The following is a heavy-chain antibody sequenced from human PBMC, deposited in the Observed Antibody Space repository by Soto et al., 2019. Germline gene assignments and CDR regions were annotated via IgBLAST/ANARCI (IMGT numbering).Heavy chain of an antibody. J-gene: IGHJ4*02. Sequence: SETLSLTCTVSGGSISSGGYYWSWIRQHPGKGLEWIGYIYYSGSTYYNPSLKSRVTISVDTSKNQFSLKLSSVTAADTAVYYCARWPLALDYYDGSGYRLDYWGQGTLVTVSS. CDR1: GGSISSGGYY. CDR2: IYYSGST. CDR3: ARWPLALDYYDGSGYRLDY. V-gene: IGHV4-31*03. D-gene: IGHD3-22*01.